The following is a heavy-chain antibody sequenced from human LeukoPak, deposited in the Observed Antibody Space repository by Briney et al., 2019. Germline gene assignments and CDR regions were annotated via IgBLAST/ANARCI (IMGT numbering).Heavy chain of an antibody. D-gene: IGHD3-16*01. CDR3: ARAYTAGEAFDI. CDR2: IYYSGST. J-gene: IGHJ3*02. Sequence: SETLSLTCTVSGGSISSYYWSWIRQPPGKGLEWIGYIYYSGSTNYNPSLKSRVTISVDTSKNQFSLKLSSVTAADTAVYYCARAYTAGEAFDIWGQGTMVTVSS. CDR1: GGSISSYY. V-gene: IGHV4-59*12.